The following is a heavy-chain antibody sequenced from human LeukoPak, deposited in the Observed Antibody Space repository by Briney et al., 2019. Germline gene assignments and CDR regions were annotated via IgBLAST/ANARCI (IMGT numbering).Heavy chain of an antibody. Sequence: SETLSLTCTVSGGSISSYYWSWIRQPPGKGLEWIGYIYYSGSTNYNPSLKSRVTTSVDTSKNQFSLKLSSVTAADTAVYYCARGGPWGIVVVPAAIPLGAFDIWGQGTMVTVSS. J-gene: IGHJ3*02. D-gene: IGHD2-2*02. CDR3: ARGGPWGIVVVPAAIPLGAFDI. CDR1: GGSISSYY. V-gene: IGHV4-59*01. CDR2: IYYSGST.